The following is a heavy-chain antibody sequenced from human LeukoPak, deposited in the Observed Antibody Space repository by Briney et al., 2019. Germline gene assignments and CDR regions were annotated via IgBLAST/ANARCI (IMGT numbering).Heavy chain of an antibody. CDR2: IIPIFGTA. Sequence: SVKVSCKASGYTFTSYAMHWVRQALGQGLEWMGGIIPIFGTANYAQKFQGRVTITADESTSTAYMELSSLRSEDTAVYYCAGELPDYWGQGTLVTVSS. CDR3: AGELPDY. CDR1: GYTFTSYA. J-gene: IGHJ4*02. V-gene: IGHV1-69*13.